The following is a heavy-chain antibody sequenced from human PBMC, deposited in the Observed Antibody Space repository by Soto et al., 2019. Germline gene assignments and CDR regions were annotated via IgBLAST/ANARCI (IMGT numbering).Heavy chain of an antibody. CDR2: INHSGNT. J-gene: IGHJ6*02. V-gene: IGHV4-34*01. CDR3: ARDRRAYYDFWSGYGYYGMDV. Sequence: SETLSLTCGVSGGSFSGYYWSWIRQPPGKGLEWIGEINHSGNTYYNPSLKSRLTISVDTSKNQFSLKLSSVTAADTAVYYCARDRRAYYDFWSGYGYYGMDVWGQGTTVTVSS. CDR1: GGSFSGYY. D-gene: IGHD3-3*01.